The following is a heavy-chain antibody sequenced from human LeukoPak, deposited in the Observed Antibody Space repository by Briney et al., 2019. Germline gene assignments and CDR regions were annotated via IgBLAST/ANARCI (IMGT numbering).Heavy chain of an antibody. D-gene: IGHD2-15*01. CDR3: ARTLGYCSGGSCYHPIDY. V-gene: IGHV4-59*01. CDR2: IYYSGST. CDR1: GGSISSYY. Sequence: SGTLSLTCTVSGGSISSYYWSWIRQPPGKGLEWIGYIYYSGSTNYNPSLKSRVTISVDTSKNQFSLKLSSVTAADTAVYYCARTLGYCSGGSCYHPIDYWGQGTLVTVSS. J-gene: IGHJ4*02.